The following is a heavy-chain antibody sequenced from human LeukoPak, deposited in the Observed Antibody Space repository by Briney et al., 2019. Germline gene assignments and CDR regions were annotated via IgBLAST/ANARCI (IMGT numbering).Heavy chain of an antibody. V-gene: IGHV3-7*04. CDR2: IKQDGSEK. D-gene: IGHD6-13*01. J-gene: IGHJ4*02. CDR1: GLSFSSYA. CDR3: AGGARRQQPFDY. Sequence: GGSLRLSCAASGLSFSSYAFSWVRQAPGKGLEWVANIKQDGSEKNYVDSVKGRFTISRDNAENSLYLQMNSLRAEDTAVYYCAGGARRQQPFDYWGQGTLVTVSS.